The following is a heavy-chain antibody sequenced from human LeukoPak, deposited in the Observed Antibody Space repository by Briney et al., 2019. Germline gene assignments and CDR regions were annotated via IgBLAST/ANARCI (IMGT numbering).Heavy chain of an antibody. CDR1: GFTFSSYS. CDR2: ISSSSSYI. V-gene: IGHV3-21*01. Sequence: GGSPRLSCAASGFTFSSYSMNWVRQAPGKGLEWVSSISSSSSYIYYADSVKGRFTISRDNAKNSLYLQMNSLRAEDTAVYYCARERRRWLQLTEVYYFDYWGQGTLVTVSS. D-gene: IGHD5-24*01. J-gene: IGHJ4*02. CDR3: ARERRRWLQLTEVYYFDY.